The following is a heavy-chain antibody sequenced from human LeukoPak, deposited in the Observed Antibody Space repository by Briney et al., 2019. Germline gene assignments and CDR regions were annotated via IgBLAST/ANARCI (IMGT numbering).Heavy chain of an antibody. CDR1: GFTFSSYW. D-gene: IGHD3-3*01. J-gene: IGHJ4*02. Sequence: GGSLRLSCAASGFTFSSYWMSWVRQAPGKGLEWVANIKQDGSEKYYVDSVKGRFTISRDNAKHSLYLQMNSLRAEDTAVYYCAREYDFWSGYPLDYWGQGTLVTVSS. V-gene: IGHV3-7*01. CDR2: IKQDGSEK. CDR3: AREYDFWSGYPLDY.